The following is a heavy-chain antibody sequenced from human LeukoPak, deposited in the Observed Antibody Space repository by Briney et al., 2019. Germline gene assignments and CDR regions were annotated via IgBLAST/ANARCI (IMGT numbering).Heavy chain of an antibody. V-gene: IGHV1-18*04. D-gene: IGHD5-18*01. J-gene: IGHJ5*02. CDR1: GYTFTGYF. CDR2: ISAYNGNT. CDR3: ARDLSRNTAMVLDWFDP. Sequence: ASVKVSCKASGYTFTGYFMHWVRQAPGQGLEWMGWISAYNGNTNYAQNLQGRVTMTTDTSTSTAYMELRSLRSDDTAVYYCARDLSRNTAMVLDWFDPWGQGTLVTVSS.